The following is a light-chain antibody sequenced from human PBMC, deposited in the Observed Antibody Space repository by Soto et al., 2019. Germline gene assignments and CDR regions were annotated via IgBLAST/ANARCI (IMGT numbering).Light chain of an antibody. V-gene: IGLV2-23*01. J-gene: IGLJ2*01. Sequence: QSVLTQPASVSGSPGQSITISCTGTSSDVGSYNIVSWYQQHPGKAPKLMIYEGSKRPSGFYNRFSGSKSGNTASLTISGLQTEDEADYYCCSYAGSSTLVVFGGGTQLTVL. CDR3: CSYAGSSTLVV. CDR1: SSDVGSYNI. CDR2: EGS.